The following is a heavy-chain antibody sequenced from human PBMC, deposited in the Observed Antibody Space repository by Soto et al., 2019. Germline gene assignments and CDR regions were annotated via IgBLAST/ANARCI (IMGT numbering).Heavy chain of an antibody. CDR3: ARGMTTVTTLDY. CDR2: IYHSGST. J-gene: IGHJ4*02. V-gene: IGHV4-30-2*01. D-gene: IGHD4-4*01. Sequence: SETLSLTSTVSGASISVYSWSWIRQPPGKGLEWIVYIYHSGSTYYNPSLKSRVTISVDRSKNQFSLKLSSVTAADTAVYYCARGMTTVTTLDYWGQGTLVNVSS. CDR1: GASISVYS.